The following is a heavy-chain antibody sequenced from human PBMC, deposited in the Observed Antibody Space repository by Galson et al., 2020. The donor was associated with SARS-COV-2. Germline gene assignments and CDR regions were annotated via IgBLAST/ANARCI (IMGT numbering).Heavy chain of an antibody. V-gene: IGHV3-30*18. Sequence: QLGESLKISCAASGFTFSSYGMHWVRQAPGKGLEWVAVISYDGSNKYYADSVKGRFTISRDNSKNTLYLQMNSLRAEDTAVYYCAKGARFYYSSGWYASDYWGQGTLVTVSS. CDR3: AKGARFYYSSGWYASDY. D-gene: IGHD6-19*01. J-gene: IGHJ4*02. CDR1: GFTFSSYG. CDR2: ISYDGSNK.